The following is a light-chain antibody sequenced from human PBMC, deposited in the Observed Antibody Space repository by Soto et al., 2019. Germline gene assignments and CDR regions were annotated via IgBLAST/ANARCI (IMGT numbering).Light chain of an antibody. CDR1: QSVSSY. CDR3: QQYNNWPHT. J-gene: IGKJ2*01. Sequence: DIVMTQSPATLSVSPGDRVTLSCRASQSVSSYLAWYQQKPGQAPRLLIYGASTRDTGIPARFSGSGSGTEFTLTISSLQSEDFAVYYCQQYNNWPHTFGQGTKLEIK. CDR2: GAS. V-gene: IGKV3-15*01.